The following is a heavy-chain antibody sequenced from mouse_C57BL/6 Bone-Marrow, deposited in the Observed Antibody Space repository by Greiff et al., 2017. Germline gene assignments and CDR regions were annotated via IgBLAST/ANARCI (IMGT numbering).Heavy chain of an antibody. CDR1: GFNIKDDY. V-gene: IGHV14-4*01. J-gene: IGHJ2*01. CDR2: IDPENGDT. Sequence: DVQLQESGAELVRPGASVKLSCTASGFNIKDDYMHWVKQRPEQGLEWIGWIDPENGDTEYASKFQGKATITADTSSNTAYLQLSSLTSEDTAVYYCTPSYSNYGYWGQGTTLTVSS. D-gene: IGHD2-5*01. CDR3: TPSYSNYGY.